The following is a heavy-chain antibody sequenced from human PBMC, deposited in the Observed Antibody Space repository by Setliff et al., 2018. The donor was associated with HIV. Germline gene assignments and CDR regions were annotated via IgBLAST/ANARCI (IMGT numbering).Heavy chain of an antibody. Sequence: ASVKVSCKAFGYTFTSYFLHWVRQAPGQGLEWLGIIDPNGGATNNAQKLQGRLTVTTDTSTGTLYMELSNLRSDDTAVYYCARDRGRWLQVGRDAFDIWGQGTMVTVSS. CDR3: ARDRGRWLQVGRDAFDI. CDR2: IDPNGGAT. CDR1: GYTFTSYF. V-gene: IGHV1-46*01. D-gene: IGHD5-12*01. J-gene: IGHJ3*02.